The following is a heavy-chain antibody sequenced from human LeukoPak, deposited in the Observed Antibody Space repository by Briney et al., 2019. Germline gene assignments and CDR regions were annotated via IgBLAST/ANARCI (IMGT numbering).Heavy chain of an antibody. J-gene: IGHJ4*02. V-gene: IGHV1-2*02. CDR3: ARAPGYFDY. Sequence: ASVKVSCKAFGFTFIHYSLHWVRQAPGQGLEWMGWTNPNSDGTNYAQKFQGRVTMTRDTSISTAYMELSRLRSDDTAVYYCARAPGYFDYWGQGTLVTVSS. CDR2: TNPNSDGT. CDR1: GFTFIHYS.